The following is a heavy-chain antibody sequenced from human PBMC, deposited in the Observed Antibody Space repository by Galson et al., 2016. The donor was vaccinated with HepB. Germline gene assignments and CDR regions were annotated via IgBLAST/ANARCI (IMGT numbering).Heavy chain of an antibody. V-gene: IGHV4-61*08. CDR3: ARDKNERGYSYGHFDY. J-gene: IGHJ4*02. CDR2: ISQSGIT. Sequence: SETLSLTCTVSAGSVSSGGYYWGWIRQPPGKGLEWIGDISQSGITNYNPSLKSRVTISLDTSQNQFSLKLSSVTAADTAVYYCARDKNERGYSYGHFDYWGQGALVTVSS. D-gene: IGHD5-18*01. CDR1: AGSVSSGGYY.